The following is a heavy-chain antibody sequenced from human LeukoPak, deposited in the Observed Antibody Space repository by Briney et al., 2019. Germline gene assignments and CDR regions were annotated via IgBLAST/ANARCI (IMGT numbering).Heavy chain of an antibody. V-gene: IGHV1-69*05. Sequence: ASVKVSCKASGGTFSSYAISWVRQAPGQGLERMGGIIPIFGTANYAQKFQGRVTITTDESTSTAYMELSSLRSEDTAVYYCARARKLVYSNYYYYMDVWGKGTTVTVSS. CDR3: ARARKLVYSNYYYYMDV. D-gene: IGHD4-11*01. J-gene: IGHJ6*03. CDR1: GGTFSSYA. CDR2: IIPIFGTA.